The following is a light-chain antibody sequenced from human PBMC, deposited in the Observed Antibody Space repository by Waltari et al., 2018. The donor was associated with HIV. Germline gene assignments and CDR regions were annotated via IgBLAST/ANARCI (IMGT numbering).Light chain of an antibody. CDR1: SSDVGGYNY. J-gene: IGLJ3*02. CDR3: CSYADRYTWV. Sequence: QSALTQPRSVSGSPGQSVTISCSGTSSDVGGYNYVSWYQQHPGKAPKLMIYDVTERPSGVPDRFSGSKSGNTASLTISGLQADDEADYYCCSYADRYTWVFGGGTELTVL. CDR2: DVT. V-gene: IGLV2-11*01.